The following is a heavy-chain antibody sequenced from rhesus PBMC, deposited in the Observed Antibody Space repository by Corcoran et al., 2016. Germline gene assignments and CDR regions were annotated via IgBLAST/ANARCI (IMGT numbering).Heavy chain of an antibody. CDR1: GGSISSNS. V-gene: IGHV4S11*01. J-gene: IGHJ4*01. CDR2: IYVSGSST. CDR3: ARQPEYCTGSGCYAFDY. Sequence: QVQLQESGPGLVKPLETLSLTCAVSGGSISSNSWSWIRQSPGTGLEWLGYIYVSGSSTNSTPALKSRGTLSVDTSKNQLSLKLSSVTAADTAVYYWARQPEYCTGSGCYAFDYWGQGVLVTVAS. D-gene: IGHD2-21*01.